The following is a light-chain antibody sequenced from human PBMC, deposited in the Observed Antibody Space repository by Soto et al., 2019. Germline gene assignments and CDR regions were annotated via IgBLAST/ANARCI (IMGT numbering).Light chain of an antibody. Sequence: EIVMTQSPATLSVSPGERVTLSCRASLTVSDNYLAWYQQKAGQAPRLVIYGASSRATGIPDRFSASGSGTDFTLTISRLEPEDFAVYYCQQYSSAPLTFGQGTKVDIK. CDR3: QQYSSAPLT. J-gene: IGKJ1*01. V-gene: IGKV3-20*01. CDR2: GAS. CDR1: LTVSDNY.